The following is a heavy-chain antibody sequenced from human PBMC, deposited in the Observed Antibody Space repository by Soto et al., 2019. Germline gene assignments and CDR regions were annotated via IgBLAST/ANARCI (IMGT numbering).Heavy chain of an antibody. J-gene: IGHJ4*02. CDR1: GFTFGSYV. V-gene: IGHV3-23*01. CDR2: ISGSGAST. D-gene: IGHD5-18*01. Sequence: GGSLRLSCAASGFTFGSYVMSWVRQAPGEGLEWVSAISGSGASTYYADAVRGRFSISRDNSKNTLFLQMHSLRVEDTAVYYCAKRLRTNGYDYWGQGTQVTVSS. CDR3: AKRLRTNGYDY.